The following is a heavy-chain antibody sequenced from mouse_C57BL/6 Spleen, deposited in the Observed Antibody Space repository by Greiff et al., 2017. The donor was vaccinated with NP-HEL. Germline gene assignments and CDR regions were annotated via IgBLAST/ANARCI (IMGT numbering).Heavy chain of an antibody. CDR3: ARSDGNYVYYYAMDY. CDR1: GYTFTSYW. D-gene: IGHD2-1*01. CDR2: INPSNGGT. V-gene: IGHV1-53*01. Sequence: QVQLQQPGTELVKPGASVKLSCKASGYTFTSYWMHWVKQRPGQGLEWIGNINPSNGGTNYNEKFKSKATLTVDKSSSTAYMQLSSLTSEDSAVYYCARSDGNYVYYYAMDYWGQGTSVTVSS. J-gene: IGHJ4*01.